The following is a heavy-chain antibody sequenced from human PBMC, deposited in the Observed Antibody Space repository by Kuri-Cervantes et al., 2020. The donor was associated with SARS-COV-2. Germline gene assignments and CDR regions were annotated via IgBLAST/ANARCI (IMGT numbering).Heavy chain of an antibody. CDR3: ARLIAAAGTGFDS. D-gene: IGHD6-13*01. Sequence: GGSLRLSCAASGFTFSSYSMNWVRQAPGKGLEWVSSISSSSSYIYYADSVKGRFTISRDNAKNSVSLQMNSLRAEDSGIYFCARLIAAAGTGFDSWGQGALVTVSS. CDR2: ISSSSSYI. CDR1: GFTFSSYS. J-gene: IGHJ4*02. V-gene: IGHV3-21*01.